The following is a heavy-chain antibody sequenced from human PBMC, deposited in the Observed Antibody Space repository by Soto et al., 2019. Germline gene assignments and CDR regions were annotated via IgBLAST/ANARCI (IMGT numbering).Heavy chain of an antibody. CDR1: GFTFSSYS. J-gene: IGHJ6*02. V-gene: IGHV3-48*02. CDR2: ISSSSSTI. CDR3: AREASGTYYHYGMDV. Sequence: GGSLRLSXAASGFTFSSYSMNWVRQAPGKGLEWVSYISSSSSTIYYADSVKGRFTISRDNAKNSLYPQMNSLRDEDTAVYYCAREASGTYYHYGMDVWGQGTTVTVSS. D-gene: IGHD1-1*01.